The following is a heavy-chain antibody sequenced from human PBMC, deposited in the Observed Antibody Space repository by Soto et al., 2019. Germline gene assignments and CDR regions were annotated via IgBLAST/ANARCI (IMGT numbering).Heavy chain of an antibody. CDR1: GGTFSSYA. CDR3: ARDLHDSSGYYLGYFDY. Sequence: QVQLVQSGAEVKKPGSSVKVSCKAFGGTFSSYAISWVRQAPGQGLEWMGGIIPIFGTANYAQKFQGRVTITADKSTSTAYMELSSLRSEDTAVYYCARDLHDSSGYYLGYFDYWGQGTLVTVSS. D-gene: IGHD3-22*01. CDR2: IIPIFGTA. V-gene: IGHV1-69*06. J-gene: IGHJ4*02.